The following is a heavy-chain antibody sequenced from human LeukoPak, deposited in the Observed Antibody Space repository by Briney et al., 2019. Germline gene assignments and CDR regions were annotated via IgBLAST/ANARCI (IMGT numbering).Heavy chain of an antibody. Sequence: ASVKVSCKASGYTFTGYYMHWVRQAPGQGLEWMGWINPNSGGTNYAQKFQGKVTMTRDTSISTAYMELSRLRSDDTAVYYCARALRSYYYMDVWGKGTTVTVSS. D-gene: IGHD4-17*01. CDR1: GYTFTGYY. J-gene: IGHJ6*03. V-gene: IGHV1-2*02. CDR2: INPNSGGT. CDR3: ARALRSYYYMDV.